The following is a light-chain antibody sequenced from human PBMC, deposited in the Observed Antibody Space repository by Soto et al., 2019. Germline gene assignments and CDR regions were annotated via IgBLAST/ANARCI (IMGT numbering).Light chain of an antibody. CDR2: DVS. CDR3: QQRNNWPIT. J-gene: IGKJ4*01. V-gene: IGKV3-11*01. CDR1: EGVSTY. Sequence: VLTQSPATLSVSPGERAILSCRASEGVSTYLVWYQQKPGQPPRLLIYDVSTRATGVPARFSGSGSGAHFTLTISSVEPEDFAVSYCQQRNNWPITFGGGTRVEIK.